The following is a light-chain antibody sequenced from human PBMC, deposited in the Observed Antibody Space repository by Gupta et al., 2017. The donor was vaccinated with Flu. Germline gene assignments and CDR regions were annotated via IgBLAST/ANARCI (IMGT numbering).Light chain of an antibody. V-gene: IGLV1-47*01. CDR3: AAWDDSLNGVV. Sequence: QSVLTQPPSVSGTPGQRVTISCSGGTSNVGNNYVYWYRQFPGAAPKLLIFRSNQRPSGVSDRFSGSKSGTSASLAISGLRSEDEAEYSCAAWDDSLNGVVFGGGTKLTVL. CDR2: RSN. J-gene: IGLJ2*01. CDR1: TSNVGNNY.